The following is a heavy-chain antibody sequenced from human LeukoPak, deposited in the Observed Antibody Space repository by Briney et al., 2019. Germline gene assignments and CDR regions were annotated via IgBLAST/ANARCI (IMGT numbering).Heavy chain of an antibody. D-gene: IGHD3-10*01. CDR3: ASASGNNPPDY. V-gene: IGHV4-39*01. CDR2: IYYSGST. CDR1: GGSIGSSSYY. Sequence: SETLSLTCTVSGGSIGSSSYYWGWIRQPPGKGLEWIGSIYYSGSTYYNPSLKSRVTISVDTSKNQFSLKLSSVTAADTAVYYCASASGNNPPDYWGQGTLVTVSS. J-gene: IGHJ4*02.